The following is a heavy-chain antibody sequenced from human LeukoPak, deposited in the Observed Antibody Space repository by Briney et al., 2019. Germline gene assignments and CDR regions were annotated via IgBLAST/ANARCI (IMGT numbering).Heavy chain of an antibody. V-gene: IGHV1-69*05. Sequence: GSSVKVSCKASGGTFSSYAISWVRQVPGQGLEWMGGIIPIFGTANYAQKFQGRVTITTDESTSTAYMELSSLRSEDTAVYYCARDNGPDYDILTGYYPDYYGMDVWGQGTTVTVSS. CDR2: IIPIFGTA. CDR3: ARDNGPDYDILTGYYPDYYGMDV. J-gene: IGHJ6*02. D-gene: IGHD3-9*01. CDR1: GGTFSSYA.